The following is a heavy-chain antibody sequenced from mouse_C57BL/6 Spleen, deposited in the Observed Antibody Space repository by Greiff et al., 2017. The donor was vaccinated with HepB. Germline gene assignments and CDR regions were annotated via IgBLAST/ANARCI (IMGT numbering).Heavy chain of an antibody. CDR3: ARSRGYGSSPYAMDY. CDR2: INPSNGGT. J-gene: IGHJ4*01. D-gene: IGHD1-1*01. V-gene: IGHV1-53*01. CDR1: GYTFTSYW. Sequence: QVHVKQPGTELVKPGASVKLSCKASGYTFTSYWMHWVKQRPGQGLEWIGNINPSNGGTNYNEKFKSKATLTVDKSSSTAYMQLSSLTSEDSAVYYCARSRGYGSSPYAMDYWGQGTSVTVSS.